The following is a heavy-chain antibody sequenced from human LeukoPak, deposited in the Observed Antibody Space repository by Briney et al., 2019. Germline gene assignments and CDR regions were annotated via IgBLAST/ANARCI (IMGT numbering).Heavy chain of an antibody. CDR1: GFIFSTYI. CDR2: ISSSGGST. CDR3: AKAAVCHDSCPDS. Sequence: PGGSLRLSCAASGFIFSTYIMSWVRQAPGKGLEWVSSISSSGGSTYYADSVKGRFTISRDNSKNTLYLQVNSLRAEDTAVYYCAKAAVCHDSCPDSWGQGTLVTVSS. J-gene: IGHJ4*02. V-gene: IGHV3-23*01. D-gene: IGHD1-1*01.